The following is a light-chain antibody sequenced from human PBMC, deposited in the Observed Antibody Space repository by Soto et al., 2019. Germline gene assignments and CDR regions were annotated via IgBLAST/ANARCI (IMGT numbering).Light chain of an antibody. V-gene: IGKV4-1*01. CDR1: QHVLSRSNNKHY. J-gene: IGKJ4*01. CDR2: WAS. Sequence: LVITHAPDSLSVSPGTMSTIYCSSIQHVLSRSNNKHYLAWYQQKPGQPPKLLIYWASTRESGVPDRFSGSGSGTDFTLTISSLQAEDVAVYYCQHYYNTPPTFGGGTKVDTK. CDR3: QHYYNTPPT.